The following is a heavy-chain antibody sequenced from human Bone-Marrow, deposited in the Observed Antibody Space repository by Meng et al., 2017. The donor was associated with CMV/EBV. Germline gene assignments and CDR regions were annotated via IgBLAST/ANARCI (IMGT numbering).Heavy chain of an antibody. D-gene: IGHD3-10*02. CDR1: GFTVSSNY. CDR2: IYSGGST. J-gene: IGHJ6*02. Sequence: ETLSLTCAASGFTVSSNYMSWVRQAPGKGLEWVSVIYSGGSTYYADSVKGRFTISRDNSKNTLYLQMNSLRAEDTAVYYCARDVSHYYYGMDVWGQGTTVAVSS. CDR3: ARDVSHYYYGMDV. V-gene: IGHV3-66*02.